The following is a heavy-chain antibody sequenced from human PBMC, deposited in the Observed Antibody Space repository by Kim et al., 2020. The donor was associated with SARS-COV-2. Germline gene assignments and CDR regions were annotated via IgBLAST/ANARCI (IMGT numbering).Heavy chain of an antibody. CDR2: IYYSGST. Sequence: SETLSLTCTVSGGSISSYYWSWIRQPPGKGLEWIGYIYYSGSTNYNPSLKSRVTISVDTSKNQFSLKLSSVTAADTAVYYCARRRYYGILTGSGAAFDIWGQGTMGTVSS. V-gene: IGHV4-59*13. CDR1: GGSISSYY. J-gene: IGHJ3*02. D-gene: IGHD3-9*01. CDR3: ARRRYYGILTGSGAAFDI.